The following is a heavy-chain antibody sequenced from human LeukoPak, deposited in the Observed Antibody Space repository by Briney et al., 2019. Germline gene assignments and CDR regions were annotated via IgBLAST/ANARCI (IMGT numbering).Heavy chain of an antibody. D-gene: IGHD5-12*01. CDR2: IWYDGSNK. Sequence: RPGGSLRLSCAASGLTFSSYGMPWVRQAPGKGLEWVAVIWYDGSNKYYADSVKGRFTISRDNSKNTLYLQMNSLRAEDTAVYYCAREYSGYVLYYGMDVWGQGTTVTVSS. CDR3: AREYSGYVLYYGMDV. CDR1: GLTFSSYG. J-gene: IGHJ6*02. V-gene: IGHV3-33*01.